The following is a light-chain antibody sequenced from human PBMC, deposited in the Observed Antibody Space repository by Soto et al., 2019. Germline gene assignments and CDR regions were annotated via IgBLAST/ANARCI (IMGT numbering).Light chain of an antibody. Sequence: DIVMTQSPDSLAVSLGERATINCKSSQSVLSSSNNKNYLAWYQQKPGQPPKLLIYWASTRESGVPDRFSGSGSGTDFTLTISSLQAEDVAVYYCQHYYSPPLTFGGGTKVEIK. J-gene: IGKJ4*01. CDR3: QHYYSPPLT. CDR1: QSVLSSSNNKNY. V-gene: IGKV4-1*01. CDR2: WAS.